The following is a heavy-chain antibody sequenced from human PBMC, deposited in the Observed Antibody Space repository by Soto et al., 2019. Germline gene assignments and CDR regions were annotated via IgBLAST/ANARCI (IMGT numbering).Heavy chain of an antibody. CDR2: IYYSGST. J-gene: IGHJ6*02. D-gene: IGHD5-18*01. V-gene: IGHV4-61*01. CDR1: GGSVSSGSYY. CDR3: ARDGPALTALDV. Sequence: SETLSLTCTVSGGSVSSGSYYWSWIRQPPGKGLEWIGYIYYSGSTNYNPSLKSRVTISVDTSKNQFSLKLSSVTAADTAVYYCARDGPALTALDVWDQGTTVTVS.